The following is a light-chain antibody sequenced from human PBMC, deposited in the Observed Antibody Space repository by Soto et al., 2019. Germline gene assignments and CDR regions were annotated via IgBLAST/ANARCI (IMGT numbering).Light chain of an antibody. CDR2: DAS. Sequence: EIVLTQSPATLSLSPGERATLSCRASQSVSSYLAWYQQNPGQAPRLLIYDASNRTTGIPARFSGSGSGTSFTLTNSSLEPADFAVYYCQHRSHLPFTFGPRTKVHIK. V-gene: IGKV3-11*01. CDR3: QHRSHLPFT. J-gene: IGKJ3*01. CDR1: QSVSSY.